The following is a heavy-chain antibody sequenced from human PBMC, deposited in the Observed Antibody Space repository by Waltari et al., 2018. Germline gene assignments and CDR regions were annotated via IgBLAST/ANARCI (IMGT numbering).Heavy chain of an antibody. CDR3: ARPHCSGGSCPGWFDP. CDR2: INHSGST. Sequence: QVQLQQWGAGLLKPSETLSLTCAVYGGSFSGYYWSWIRQTPGKGLEGIGEINHSGSTNYNPSLKSRVTISVDTSKNQFSLKLSSVTAADTAVYYCARPHCSGGSCPGWFDPWGQGTLVTVSS. CDR1: GGSFSGYY. D-gene: IGHD2-15*01. V-gene: IGHV4-34*01. J-gene: IGHJ5*02.